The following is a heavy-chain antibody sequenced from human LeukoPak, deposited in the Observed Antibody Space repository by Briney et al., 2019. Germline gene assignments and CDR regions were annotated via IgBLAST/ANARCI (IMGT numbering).Heavy chain of an antibody. J-gene: IGHJ5*02. CDR2: ISAYNGNT. CDR3: ARRDYVKNWFDP. D-gene: IGHD4-17*01. CDR1: GYTFTSYD. V-gene: IGHV1-18*01. Sequence: ASVKVSCKASGYTFTSYDINWVRQATGQGLEWMGWISAYNGNTNYAQKLQGRVTMTTDTSTSTAYMELRSLRSDDTAVYYCARRDYVKNWFDPWGQGTLVTVSS.